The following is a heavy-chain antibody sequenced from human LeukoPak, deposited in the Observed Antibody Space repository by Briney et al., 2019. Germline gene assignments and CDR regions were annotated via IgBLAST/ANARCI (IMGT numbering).Heavy chain of an antibody. V-gene: IGHV5-51*01. J-gene: IGHJ3*02. CDR1: GYSFTSYW. D-gene: IGHD6-19*01. Sequence: GESLKISCKGSGYSFTSYWIGWVRQMPGKGLEWMGIIYPGDSDTRYSPSFQGQVTISADKSISTAYLRWSSLKASDTAMYYCARHQGIAVIVGAFDIWGQGTMVTVSS. CDR2: IYPGDSDT. CDR3: ARHQGIAVIVGAFDI.